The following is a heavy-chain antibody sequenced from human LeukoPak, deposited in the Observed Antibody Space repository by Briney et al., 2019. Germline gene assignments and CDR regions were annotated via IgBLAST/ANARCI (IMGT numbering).Heavy chain of an antibody. J-gene: IGHJ4*02. V-gene: IGHV4-34*01. CDR2: INHSGSA. D-gene: IGHD2-2*02. Sequence: SETLSLTCAVYGGSFSGYYWSWIRQPPGKGLEWIGEINHSGSANYNPSLKSRVTISVDTSKNQFSLKLSSVTAADTAVYYCARARRWGSTSWYRFNYWGQGTLVTVSS. CDR3: ARARRWGSTSWYRFNY. CDR1: GGSFSGYY.